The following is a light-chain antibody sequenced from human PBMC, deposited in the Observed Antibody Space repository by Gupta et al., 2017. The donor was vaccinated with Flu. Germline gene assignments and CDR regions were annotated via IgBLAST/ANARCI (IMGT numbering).Light chain of an antibody. CDR2: KDR. CDR1: SLPNQY. CDR3: QSADITGKYVV. J-gene: IGLJ2*01. V-gene: IGLV3-25*03. Sequence: SSALTQPPSVSVSPGQTARITCSGDSLPNQYGYWYQQKPGQAPVMVISKDRGGPSGIPQRFTGSSSGKTVTLTIFGVQAEDEADYYCQSADITGKYVVFGGGTKLIVL.